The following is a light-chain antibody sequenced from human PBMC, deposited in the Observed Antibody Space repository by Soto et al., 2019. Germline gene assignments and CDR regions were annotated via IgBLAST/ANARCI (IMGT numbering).Light chain of an antibody. CDR2: GAS. V-gene: IGKV3-20*01. CDR3: QQYMSSVT. J-gene: IGKJ1*01. CDR1: QSVDTTF. Sequence: EIVLTQSPGSLSLSPGQRATLSCRASQSVDTTFFAWYQKKPGPAPRLLIYGASKRATGIPDRFSGGGSGTDFTLIISRLEPEDFAVYYCQQYMSSVTFGQGTKVEIK.